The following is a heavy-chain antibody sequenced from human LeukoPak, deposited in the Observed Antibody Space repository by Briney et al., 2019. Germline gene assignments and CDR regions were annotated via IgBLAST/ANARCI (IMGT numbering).Heavy chain of an antibody. CDR3: ARISGSYVFEY. Sequence: PAGSLRLSCAASGFTFSDYYISWIRQAPGKGLKWVSYIASSSTYTNYPDSVKGRFAISGDNAKNSLYLQINSLRAEDTAVYYCARISGSYVFEYWGQGTLVSVSS. J-gene: IGHJ4*02. D-gene: IGHD1-26*01. CDR2: IASSSTYT. CDR1: GFTFSDYY. V-gene: IGHV3-11*03.